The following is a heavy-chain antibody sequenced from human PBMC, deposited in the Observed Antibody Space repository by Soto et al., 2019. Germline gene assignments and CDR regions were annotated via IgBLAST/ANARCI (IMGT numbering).Heavy chain of an antibody. CDR1: GGTFISDA. Sequence: QVRLVQSEAEVKKAGSSVKVSRKASGGTFISDAVTWVRQAPGQGLEWMGGVIPMFPKANYAQKFQGRATITADKSTSTVYMELHSLKSEDTALYYCARCHSDSSGPGYLDSWGQGTLVTVTS. CDR2: VIPMFPKA. J-gene: IGHJ4*02. D-gene: IGHD3-22*01. V-gene: IGHV1-69*06. CDR3: ARCHSDSSGPGYLDS.